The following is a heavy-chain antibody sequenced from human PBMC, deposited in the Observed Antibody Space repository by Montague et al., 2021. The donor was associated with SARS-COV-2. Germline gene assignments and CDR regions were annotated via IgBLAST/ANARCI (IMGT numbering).Heavy chain of an antibody. CDR3: AREVRGRIVVVIAIPYYYFDY. Sequence: SETLSLTCAVYGGSFSGYYWSWIRQPPGKGLEWVGEINHSGSTNYNPSLTSRSPTSVDTSKNQFPLKLSFVTAADTAVYYCAREVRGRIVVVIAIPYYYFDYWGQGTLVTVSS. CDR2: INHSGST. D-gene: IGHD2-21*01. V-gene: IGHV4-34*01. CDR1: GGSFSGYY. J-gene: IGHJ4*02.